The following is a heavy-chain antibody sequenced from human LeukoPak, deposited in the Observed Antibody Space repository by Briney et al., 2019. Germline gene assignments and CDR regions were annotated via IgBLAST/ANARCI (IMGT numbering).Heavy chain of an antibody. J-gene: IGHJ3*02. CDR1: GGSFSSYY. V-gene: IGHV4-59*01. CDR2: MDNSGST. Sequence: SGTLSLTCTVSGGSFSSYYWNWLRQPAGKGLEWLGYMDNSGSTNYNPSLKSRVTISADTSKNQFSLRLSSVTAADTAVYYCATWVTVVYAFDIWGQGTMVTVSS. D-gene: IGHD4-23*01. CDR3: ATWVTVVYAFDI.